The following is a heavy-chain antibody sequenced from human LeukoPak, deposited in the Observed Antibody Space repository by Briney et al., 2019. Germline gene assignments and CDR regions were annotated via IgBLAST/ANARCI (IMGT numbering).Heavy chain of an antibody. D-gene: IGHD2-15*01. J-gene: IGHJ4*02. CDR3: ARGPLPKFCSGGSCYPWYFDY. CDR2: TYYRSKWYN. CDR1: GDSVSSNSAA. Sequence: SQTLSLTCAISGDSVSSNSAAWNWIRQSPSRGLEWLGRTYYRSKWYNDYAVSVKSRITINPDTSKNQFSLQLNSVTPEDTAVYYCARGPLPKFCSGGSCYPWYFDYWGQGTLVTVSS. V-gene: IGHV6-1*01.